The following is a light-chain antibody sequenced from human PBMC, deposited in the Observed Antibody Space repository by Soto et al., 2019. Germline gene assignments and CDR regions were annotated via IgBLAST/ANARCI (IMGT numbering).Light chain of an antibody. CDR2: AAS. V-gene: IGKV1-9*01. CDR3: QQLNSYPLT. J-gene: IGKJ4*01. Sequence: DIQLTQSPSFLSASVGDRVTITCRASQGISSYLAWYQQKPGKAPKLLISAASTLQSGVPSRFSGSGTGTNFSLTISSLQPEDFATYYCQQLNSYPLTFGGGTKVDIK. CDR1: QGISSY.